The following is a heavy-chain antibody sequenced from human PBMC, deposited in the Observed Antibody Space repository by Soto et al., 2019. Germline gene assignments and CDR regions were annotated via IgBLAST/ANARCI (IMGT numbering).Heavy chain of an antibody. CDR3: ARDIYSYGSVGTPDI. D-gene: IGHD5-18*01. CDR1: GFRFSSQA. CDR2: ISNDGNRQ. Sequence: QEQLMESGGGVVQPGRSLRLSCVASGFRFSSQAMHWVRQAPGKGLEWVAAISNDGNRQLYADSVKDRFTISRDNSRNTLDLQMNTLRTEDTGVYFCARDIYSYGSVGTPDIWGQGTMVTVSS. V-gene: IGHV3-30-3*01. J-gene: IGHJ3*02.